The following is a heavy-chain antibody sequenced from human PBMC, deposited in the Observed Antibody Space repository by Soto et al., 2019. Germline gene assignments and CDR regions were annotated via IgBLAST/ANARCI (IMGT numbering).Heavy chain of an antibody. CDR1: GGSFSGYY. V-gene: IGHV4-34*01. D-gene: IGHD2-15*01. Sequence: QVQLQQWGAGLLKPSETLSLTCAVYGGSFSGYYWSWIRQPPGKGLEWIGEINHSGSTNYNPSLKSRVTISVDTSKNQCSLKLSSVTGADTAVYYCARGGDIVVVVAATTPYYFDYWGQGTLVTVSS. CDR2: INHSGST. CDR3: ARGGDIVVVVAATTPYYFDY. J-gene: IGHJ4*02.